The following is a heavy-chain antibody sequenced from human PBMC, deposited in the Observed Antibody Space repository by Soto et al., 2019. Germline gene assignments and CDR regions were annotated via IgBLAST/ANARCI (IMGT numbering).Heavy chain of an antibody. D-gene: IGHD3-10*01. V-gene: IGHV3-7*05. J-gene: IGHJ4*02. Sequence: GGSMRLSCAASGLTFSNHCMTWIRQAPGKGLEWVSYINQDGSNIYYVDSVKGRFTMSRDNAKSSLYLQMNNLRAEDTAVYYCTVRGVIPHWGQGTLVTVSS. CDR1: GLTFSNHC. CDR2: INQDGSNI. CDR3: TVRGVIPH.